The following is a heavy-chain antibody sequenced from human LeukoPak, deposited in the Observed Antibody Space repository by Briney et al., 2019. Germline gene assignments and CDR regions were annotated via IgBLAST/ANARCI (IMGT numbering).Heavy chain of an antibody. CDR3: ARVPPYYDSSGYNYNAPWWFDP. D-gene: IGHD3-22*01. V-gene: IGHV4-59*10. CDR2: IYTSGST. CDR1: GGSFSGYY. J-gene: IGHJ5*02. Sequence: PSETLSLTXAVYGGSFSGYYWSWIRQPAGKGLEWIGRIYTSGSTNYNPSLKSRVTISVDTSKNQFSLKLSSVTAADTAVYYCARVPPYYDSSGYNYNAPWWFDPWGQGTLVTVSS.